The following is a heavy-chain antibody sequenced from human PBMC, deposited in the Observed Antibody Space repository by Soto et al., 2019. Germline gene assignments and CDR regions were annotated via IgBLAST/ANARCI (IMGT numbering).Heavy chain of an antibody. CDR1: GFTFSSYA. CDR2: ISGSGGTT. CDR3: AKDVGRDVVTTDCAFDI. D-gene: IGHD2-21*02. J-gene: IGHJ3*02. V-gene: IGHV3-23*01. Sequence: EVQLLESGGGLVQPGGSLRLSCAASGFTFSSYAMNWVRQAPGKGLEWVSAISGSGGTTYYADSVKGRFTISRDNSKKMLFLQMNSLRAEDTARYYCAKDVGRDVVTTDCAFDIWGQGTMVTVSS.